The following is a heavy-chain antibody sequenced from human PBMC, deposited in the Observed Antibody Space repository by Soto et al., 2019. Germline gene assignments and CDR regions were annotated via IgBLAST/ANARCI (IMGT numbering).Heavy chain of an antibody. V-gene: IGHV1-46*04. CDR1: GYIFINYY. CDR3: ARDLAAADY. Sequence: QVQLVQSGAEVKKPGASVKISCKTSGYIFINYYIHLVRQAPGQGLEWVALFNPMSGSTNYAQKLQGRVTVTSDPSTSTVYMELSSLISEDTAVSYCARDLAAADYSGQGTLVTVSS. J-gene: IGHJ4*02. CDR2: FNPMSGST. D-gene: IGHD6-13*01.